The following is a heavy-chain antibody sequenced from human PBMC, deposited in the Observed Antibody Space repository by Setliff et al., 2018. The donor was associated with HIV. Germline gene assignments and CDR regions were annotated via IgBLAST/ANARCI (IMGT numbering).Heavy chain of an antibody. J-gene: IGHJ4*02. D-gene: IGHD7-27*01. CDR1: GFIFSDYY. CDR2: VSDSGTFK. V-gene: IGHV3-11*05. CDR3: AREGPQTGDHSLALF. Sequence: PGGSLRLSCVTSGFIFSDYYMSWVRQAPGKGLEWLSYVSDSGTFKQYADSVEGRFTISRDNAKNLLYLQMNSLTVEDTAVYYCAREGPQTGDHSLALFWGQGTVVTVSS.